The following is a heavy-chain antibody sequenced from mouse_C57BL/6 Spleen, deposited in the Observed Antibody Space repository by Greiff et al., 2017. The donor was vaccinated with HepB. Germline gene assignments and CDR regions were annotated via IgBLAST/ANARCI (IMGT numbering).Heavy chain of an antibody. V-gene: IGHV1-42*01. CDR3: ARYDWDWYFDV. CDR1: GYSFTGYY. D-gene: IGHD2-12*01. J-gene: IGHJ1*03. CDR2: INPSTGGT. Sequence: VQLQQSGPELVKPGASVKISCKASGYSFTGYYMNWVKQSPEKSLEWIGEINPSTGGTTYNQKFKAKATLTVDKSSSTAYMQLKSLTSEDSAVYYCARYDWDWYFDVWGTGTTVTVSS.